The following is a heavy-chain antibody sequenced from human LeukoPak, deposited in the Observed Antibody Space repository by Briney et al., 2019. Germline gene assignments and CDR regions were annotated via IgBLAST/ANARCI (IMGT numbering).Heavy chain of an antibody. CDR2: IRYDGSNK. CDR1: GFTFSSYG. J-gene: IGHJ3*02. Sequence: GGSLRLSCAASGFTFSSYGMHWVRQAPGKGLEWVAFIRYDGSNKYYADSVKGRFTISRDNSKNTLYLQMNSLRAEDTAVYYCAKDDGDYGVFRYDAFDIWGQGTMVTVSS. V-gene: IGHV3-30*02. D-gene: IGHD4-17*01. CDR3: AKDDGDYGVFRYDAFDI.